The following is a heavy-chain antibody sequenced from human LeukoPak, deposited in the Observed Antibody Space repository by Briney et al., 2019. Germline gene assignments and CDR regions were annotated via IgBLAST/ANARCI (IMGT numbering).Heavy chain of an antibody. Sequence: GGSLRLSCAASGFTLSSYWMSWVRQAPGKGLEWVANIKQDGSEKYYVDSVKGRFTISRDNAKNSLYLQMNSLRAEDTAVYYCARRTYCGGDCYYGDYWGQGTLVTVSS. J-gene: IGHJ4*02. CDR2: IKQDGSEK. CDR1: GFTLSSYW. V-gene: IGHV3-7*03. D-gene: IGHD2-21*02. CDR3: ARRTYCGGDCYYGDY.